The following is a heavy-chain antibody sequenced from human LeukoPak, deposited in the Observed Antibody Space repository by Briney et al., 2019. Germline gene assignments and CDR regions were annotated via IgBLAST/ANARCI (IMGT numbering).Heavy chain of an antibody. CDR1: GGTFSSCA. Sequence: GASVKVSCKASGGTFSSCAISWVRQAPGQGLEWMGGIIPIFGTANYAQKFQGRVTITADKSTSTAYMELSSLRSEDTAVYYCARDTAMGLSWFDPWGQGTLVTVSS. CDR2: IIPIFGTA. J-gene: IGHJ5*02. D-gene: IGHD5-18*01. V-gene: IGHV1-69*06. CDR3: ARDTAMGLSWFDP.